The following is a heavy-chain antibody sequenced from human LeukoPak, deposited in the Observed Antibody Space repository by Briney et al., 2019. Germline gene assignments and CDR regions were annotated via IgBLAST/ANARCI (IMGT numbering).Heavy chain of an antibody. CDR2: ISSGSSYI. V-gene: IGHV3-21*01. CDR3: ACDYGGNPGSYFDY. J-gene: IGHJ4*02. CDR1: GFTFSSYS. Sequence: GGSLRLSCAASGFTFSSYSMNWVRQAPGKGLEWVSSISSGSSYIYYADSVKGRFTISRDNAKNSLYLQMNSLRAEDTAVYYCACDYGGNPGSYFDYWGQGTLVTVSS. D-gene: IGHD4-23*01.